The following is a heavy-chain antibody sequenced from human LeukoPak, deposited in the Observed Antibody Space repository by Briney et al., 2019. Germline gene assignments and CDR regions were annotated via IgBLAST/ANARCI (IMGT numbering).Heavy chain of an antibody. CDR2: MYYSGST. CDR3: ARGVQWLLPNAFDI. J-gene: IGHJ3*02. V-gene: IGHV4-39*07. Sequence: PSETLSLTCTVSGDSISSNSYYWGWIRQPPGKGLEWIGSMYYSGSTYYNSSLKSRVTISVDTSKNQFSLKLSSVTAADTAVYYCARGVQWLLPNAFDIWGQGTMVTVSS. D-gene: IGHD3-22*01. CDR1: GDSISSNSYY.